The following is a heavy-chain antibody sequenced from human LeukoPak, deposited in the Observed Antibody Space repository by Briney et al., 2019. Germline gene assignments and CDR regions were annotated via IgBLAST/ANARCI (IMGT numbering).Heavy chain of an antibody. J-gene: IGHJ4*02. CDR1: GFTFSSYA. CDR3: ASIAVAGDFDY. V-gene: IGHV3-30*04. D-gene: IGHD6-19*01. Sequence: ERSLRLSCAASGFTFSSYAMHWVRQAPGKGLEWVAVLSYDGSNKYYADSVKGRFTTSRDNSKNTLYLQMNSLRAEDTAVYYCASIAVAGDFDYWGQGTLVTVSS. CDR2: LSYDGSNK.